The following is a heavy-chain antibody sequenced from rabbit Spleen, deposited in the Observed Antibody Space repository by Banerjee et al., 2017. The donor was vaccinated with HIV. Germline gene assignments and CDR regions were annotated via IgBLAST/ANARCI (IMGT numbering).Heavy chain of an antibody. CDR1: GFSFSSSYY. V-gene: IGHV1S40*01. CDR2: IYAGSSDST. Sequence: QSLEESGGDLVKPGASLTLTCTASGFSFSSSYYMCWVRQAPGKGLECIACIYAGSSDSTWYASWAKGRFTISKTSSTTVTLQMTSLTAADTATYFCARFYAGYGDFGFAAMWGPGTLVTV. CDR3: ARFYAGYGDFGFAAM. D-gene: IGHD7-1*01. J-gene: IGHJ6*01.